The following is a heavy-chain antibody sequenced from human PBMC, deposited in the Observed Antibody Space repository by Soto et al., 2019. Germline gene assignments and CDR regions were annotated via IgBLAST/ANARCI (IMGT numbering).Heavy chain of an antibody. Sequence: PGESLKISCKGSGYSFTSYWISWVRQMPGKGLEWMGRIDPSDSYTNYSPSFQGHVTISADKSISTAYLQWSSLKASDTAMYYCARRDCSSTSSHYSYYYGMDVWGQGNTVTISS. V-gene: IGHV5-10-1*01. J-gene: IGHJ6*02. D-gene: IGHD2-2*01. CDR1: GYSFTSYW. CDR3: ARRDCSSTSSHYSYYYGMDV. CDR2: IDPSDSYT.